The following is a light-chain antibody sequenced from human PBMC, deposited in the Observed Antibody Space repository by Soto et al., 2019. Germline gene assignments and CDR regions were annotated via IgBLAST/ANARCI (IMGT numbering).Light chain of an antibody. CDR1: NIGSKS. CDR3: QVWDSSSDHPGV. Sequence: SYELTQPPSVSVAPGKTARITCGGNNIGSKSVHCYQQKPGQAPVLVIYYDSDRPSGIPERFSGSNSGNTATLTISRVEAGDEADYYCQVWDSSSDHPGVFGGGTQLTVL. CDR2: YDS. J-gene: IGLJ2*01. V-gene: IGLV3-21*04.